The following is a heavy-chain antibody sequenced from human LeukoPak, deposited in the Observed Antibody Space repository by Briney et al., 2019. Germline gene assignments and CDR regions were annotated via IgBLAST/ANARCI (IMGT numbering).Heavy chain of an antibody. CDR1: GYTFTSYY. J-gene: IGHJ5*02. V-gene: IGHV1-46*01. D-gene: IGHD6-13*01. CDR2: INPSGGST. CDR3: ARDQGDTYEYSSSWSYNWFDP. Sequence: ASVKVSCKASGYTFTSYYMHWVRQANGQGLEWMGIINPSGGSTSYAQKFQGRVTMTRDTSTSTVYMELSSLRSEDTAVYYCARDQGDTYEYSSSWSYNWFDPWGQGTLVTVSS.